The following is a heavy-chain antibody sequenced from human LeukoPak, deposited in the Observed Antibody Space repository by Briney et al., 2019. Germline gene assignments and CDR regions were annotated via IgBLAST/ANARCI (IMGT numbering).Heavy chain of an antibody. CDR3: ANAPPDYDILTGYWGYYYYMDV. Sequence: GGSLRLSCAASGFTFSSYGMHWVRQAPGKGLEWVAFIRYDGSNKYYADSVKGRFTISRDNSKNTLYLQMNSLRAEDTAVYYCANAPPDYDILTGYWGYYYYMDVWGKGTTVTISS. J-gene: IGHJ6*03. D-gene: IGHD3-9*01. V-gene: IGHV3-30*02. CDR1: GFTFSSYG. CDR2: IRYDGSNK.